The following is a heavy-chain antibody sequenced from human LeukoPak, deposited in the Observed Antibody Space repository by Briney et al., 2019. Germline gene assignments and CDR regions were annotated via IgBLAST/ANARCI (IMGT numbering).Heavy chain of an antibody. D-gene: IGHD3-16*02. Sequence: SETLSLTCTVSGGSISRYYWSWIRQPPGKGLEGIRYIDYSGSTKYNPSLKSRLAISVDTSKNQFSLKLSSVTAADTAVYYCARGTYDFVWGSYQSNWFDPWGQGTLVTVSS. CDR1: GGSISRYY. CDR2: IDYSGST. CDR3: ARGTYDFVWGSYQSNWFDP. V-gene: IGHV4-59*01. J-gene: IGHJ5*02.